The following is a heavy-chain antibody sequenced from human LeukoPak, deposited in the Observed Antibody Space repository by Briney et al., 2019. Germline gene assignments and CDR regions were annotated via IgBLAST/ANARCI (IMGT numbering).Heavy chain of an antibody. CDR2: FDPEDGET. V-gene: IGHV1-24*01. Sequence: GASVKVSCKVSGYTLTELSMHWVRQAPGKGLEWMGGFDPEDGETIYAQKFQGRVTITADESTSTAYMELSSLRSEDTAVYYCARDSLYYYDSSGYYNLGYWGQGTLVTVSS. CDR1: GYTLTELS. D-gene: IGHD3-22*01. CDR3: ARDSLYYYDSSGYYNLGY. J-gene: IGHJ4*02.